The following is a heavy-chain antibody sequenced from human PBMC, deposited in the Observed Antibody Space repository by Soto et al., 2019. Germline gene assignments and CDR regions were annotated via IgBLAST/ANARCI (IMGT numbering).Heavy chain of an antibody. D-gene: IGHD3-10*01. V-gene: IGHV4-34*01. CDR3: ARGPRKSLWFGEQYWIYFDY. CDR2: INHSGST. CDR1: GGSFSGYY. Sequence: QVQLQQWGAGLLKPSETLSLTCAVYGGSFSGYYWSWIRQPPGKGLEWIGEINHSGSTNYNPSLKSRVTISVDTSKNQFSLKLSSVTAADTAVYYCARGPRKSLWFGEQYWIYFDYWGQGTLVTVSS. J-gene: IGHJ4*02.